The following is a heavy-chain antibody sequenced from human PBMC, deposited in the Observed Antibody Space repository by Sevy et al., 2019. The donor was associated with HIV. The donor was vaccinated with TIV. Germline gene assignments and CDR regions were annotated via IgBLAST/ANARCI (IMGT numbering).Heavy chain of an antibody. V-gene: IGHV3-48*01. CDR3: ARAGGDCYSKNECWFVS. D-gene: IGHD2-21*01. CDR2: ISSSSGTI. CDR1: GFTFSAYS. J-gene: IGHJ5*01. Sequence: GGSLRLSCAASGFTFSAYSMNWVRQAPGKGLEWVSYISSSSGTIYYADSVKGQFTISRDNAKSSLYLQMNGLRAEDTAVDYCARAGGDCYSKNECWFVSWAQGTLVTVSS.